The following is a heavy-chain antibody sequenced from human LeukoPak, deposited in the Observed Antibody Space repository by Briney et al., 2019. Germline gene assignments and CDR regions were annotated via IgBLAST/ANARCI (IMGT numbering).Heavy chain of an antibody. J-gene: IGHJ4*02. CDR1: GGSFSGYY. CDR2: INHSGGT. D-gene: IGHD3-22*01. Sequence: PSETLSLTCAVYGGSFSGYYWSWIRQPPGKGLEWIGEINHSGGTNYNPSLKSRVTISVDTSKNQFSLKLSSVTAADTAVYYCARGRYYYDSSGYYYGFDYWGQGTLVTVSS. CDR3: ARGRYYYDSSGYYYGFDY. V-gene: IGHV4-34*01.